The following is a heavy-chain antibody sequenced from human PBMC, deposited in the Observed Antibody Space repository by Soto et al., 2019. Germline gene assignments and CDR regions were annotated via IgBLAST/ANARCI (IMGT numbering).Heavy chain of an antibody. Sequence: ASETLSLTCTFSGASISNYYWSWIRQPPGKGLEWIAYIYYSGSTDYNPSLKSRATVSLDTSKNRFSLKLSSVTAADTAVYYCARAMVRGVISQNFDYWGQGALVTVSS. J-gene: IGHJ4*02. CDR2: IYYSGST. CDR3: ARAMVRGVISQNFDY. D-gene: IGHD3-10*01. CDR1: GASISNYY. V-gene: IGHV4-59*01.